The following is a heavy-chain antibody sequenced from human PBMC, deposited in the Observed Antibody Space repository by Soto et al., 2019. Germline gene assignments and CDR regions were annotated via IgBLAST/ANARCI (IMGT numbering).Heavy chain of an antibody. J-gene: IGHJ3*02. D-gene: IGHD2-15*01. V-gene: IGHV4-34*01. CDR2: INHSGST. CDR3: ARAPIVVVVAATRDAFDI. CDR1: GGSFSGYY. Sequence: SQTLSLTCAVYGGSFSGYYWSWIRQPPGKGLEWIGEINHSGSTNYNPSLKSRVTISVDTSKNQFSLKLSFVTAADTAVYYCARAPIVVVVAATRDAFDIWGQGTMVTVSS.